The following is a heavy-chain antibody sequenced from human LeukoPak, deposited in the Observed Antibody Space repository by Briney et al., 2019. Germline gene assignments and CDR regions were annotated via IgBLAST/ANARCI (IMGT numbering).Heavy chain of an antibody. CDR2: THRSGDT. J-gene: IGHJ4*02. V-gene: IGHV4/OR15-8*02. CDR1: GFSISSDNG. CDR3: ATRHHSRTYMVPLDS. D-gene: IGHD3-10*01. Sequence: SETLSLTCNVYGFSISSDNGWSWVLQPPGKGLEWIRETHRSGDTKYNPSLNGRVTISMDNSKNQLSLNLISVTAADTAIYFCATRHHSRTYMVPLDSWGQGTLVTVSS.